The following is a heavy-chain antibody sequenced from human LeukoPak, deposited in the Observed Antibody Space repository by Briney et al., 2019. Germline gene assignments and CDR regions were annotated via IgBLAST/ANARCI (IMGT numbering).Heavy chain of an antibody. V-gene: IGHV3-33*01. D-gene: IGHD3-16*01. CDR1: GFTVSTYG. CDR3: EIAVGPYHY. CDR2: IWYDGSNK. J-gene: IGHJ4*02. Sequence: PGGSQRLPCAPSGFTVSTYGIHSVRQAPGKGLEWAAVIWYDGSNKYYADSVKGRFTISRDNSKNTLYLQMNSLRAEGMSVYYCEIAVGPYHYWGQGRLVTVSS.